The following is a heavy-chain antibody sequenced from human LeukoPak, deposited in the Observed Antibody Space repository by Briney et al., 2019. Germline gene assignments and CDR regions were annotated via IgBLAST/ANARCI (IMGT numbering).Heavy chain of an antibody. Sequence: GGSLRLSCAASGFTFSGYAMSWVRQAPGKGLEWVSSISASGGDTYYADSVKGRFTIYRDNSRNTLYLQLHSLRAEDTHIYYCARAGANWFDPCGQGSLVTVSS. CDR2: ISASGGDT. CDR3: ARAGANWFDP. V-gene: IGHV3-23*01. D-gene: IGHD6-19*01. J-gene: IGHJ5*02. CDR1: GFTFSGYA.